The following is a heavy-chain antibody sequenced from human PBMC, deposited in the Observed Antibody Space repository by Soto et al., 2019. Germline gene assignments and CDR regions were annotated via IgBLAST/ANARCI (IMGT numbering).Heavy chain of an antibody. CDR3: AREGSYSAYNFAHGIQLWSFDF. J-gene: IGHJ4*02. CDR1: GGSINTFY. CDR2: IFSSGST. D-gene: IGHD5-12*01. Sequence: SETLSPTCTVSGGSINTFYWSWVRQPAGKGLEWIRRIFSSGSTSFNPSLESRVAMSVDTSKNHFSLNLSSVTAADMAVYYCAREGSYSAYNFAHGIQLWSFDFWGQGALVTVS. V-gene: IGHV4-4*07.